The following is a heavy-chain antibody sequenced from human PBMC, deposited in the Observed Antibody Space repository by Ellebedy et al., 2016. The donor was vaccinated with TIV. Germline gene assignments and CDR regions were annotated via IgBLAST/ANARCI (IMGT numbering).Heavy chain of an antibody. CDR1: GGSINSYY. CDR3: ARTKAVAVTFCFDS. D-gene: IGHD6-19*01. Sequence: SETLSLTCTVSGGSINSYYWSWIRQPPGKGLEWIGYVFYSGSTHYNHSLKSRVTISVDTSRNQFSLKLNSVTAADTAVYYCARTKAVAVTFCFDSWGQGTLVPVSS. V-gene: IGHV4-59*01. CDR2: VFYSGST. J-gene: IGHJ4*02.